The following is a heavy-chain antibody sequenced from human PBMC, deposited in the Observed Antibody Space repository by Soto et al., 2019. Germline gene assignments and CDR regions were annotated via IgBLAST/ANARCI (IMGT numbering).Heavy chain of an antibody. CDR3: ARLAKGIIVTS. Sequence: EVQLLESGGGLIHPGGSLRLSCVASGFRFSDHSMNWVRQAPGKGLEWVSYITSSGDSIYYADSVKGRFTVSRDNANNALFLQMKSMRDEDTAVYYCARLAKGIIVTSWGHGTLVTVAS. V-gene: IGHV3-48*02. CDR1: GFRFSDHS. CDR2: ITSSGDSI. D-gene: IGHD2-15*01. J-gene: IGHJ4*01.